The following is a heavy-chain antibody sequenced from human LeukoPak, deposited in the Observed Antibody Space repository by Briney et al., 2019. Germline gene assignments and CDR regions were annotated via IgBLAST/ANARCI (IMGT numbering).Heavy chain of an antibody. J-gene: IGHJ4*02. V-gene: IGHV4-59*01. CDR2: IHYSGST. D-gene: IGHD6-19*01. CDR1: GGSIGSYY. CDR3: ARDGVAGGFDY. Sequence: SETLSLTCTVSGGSIGSYYWNWIRQPPGKGLEWIGYIHYSGSTNHNASLKSRVTISVDTSKNQFSLKLSSVAAADTAVYYCARDGVAGGFDYWGQGTLVTVSS.